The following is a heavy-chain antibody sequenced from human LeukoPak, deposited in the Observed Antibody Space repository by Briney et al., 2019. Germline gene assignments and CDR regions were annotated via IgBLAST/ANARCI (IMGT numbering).Heavy chain of an antibody. Sequence: GGSLRLSCAASGFTFSNYWMSWVRQAPGKGLEWVANIKQDGSEKYYVDSVKGRFTISRDNAKNALYLQMDSLRVEDTAVYYCARTVRGIVMPQHAFDIWGQGTKVTVSS. V-gene: IGHV3-7*01. CDR3: ARTVRGIVMPQHAFDI. CDR2: IKQDGSEK. J-gene: IGHJ3*02. CDR1: GFTFSNYW. D-gene: IGHD3-22*01.